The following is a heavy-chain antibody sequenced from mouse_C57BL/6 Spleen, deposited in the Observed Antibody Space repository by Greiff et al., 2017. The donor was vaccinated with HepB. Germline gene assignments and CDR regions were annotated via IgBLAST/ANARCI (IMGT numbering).Heavy chain of an antibody. CDR1: GYTFTSYW. Sequence: VQLQQPGAELVRPGSSVKLSCKASGYTFTSYWMDWVKQRPGQGLEWIGNIYPSDSETHYNQKFKDKATLTVDKSSSTAYMQLISLTSEDSAVYYYARYSNYMYFDVWGTGTTVTVSS. CDR3: ARYSNYMYFDV. J-gene: IGHJ1*03. V-gene: IGHV1-61*01. CDR2: IYPSDSET. D-gene: IGHD2-5*01.